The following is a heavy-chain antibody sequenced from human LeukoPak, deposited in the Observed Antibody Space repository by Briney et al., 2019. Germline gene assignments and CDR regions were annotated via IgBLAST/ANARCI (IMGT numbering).Heavy chain of an antibody. D-gene: IGHD2-2*01. CDR2: VYPADSDV. V-gene: IGHV5-51*01. CDR3: ARGSCSSISCSAGFGNLDV. Sequence: GESLKISCKASGYSFTTYWIGWVRQMPGKGPEWMGIVYPADSDVRYSPSFQGQVTISADTSISTAYLQWSSLKASDTAMYFCARGSCSSISCSAGFGNLDVWGQGTTVTVSS. CDR1: GYSFTTYW. J-gene: IGHJ6*02.